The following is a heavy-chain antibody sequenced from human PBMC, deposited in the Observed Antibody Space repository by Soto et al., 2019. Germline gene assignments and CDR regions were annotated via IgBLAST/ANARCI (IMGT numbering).Heavy chain of an antibody. CDR3: TTQAWIQLWALDY. D-gene: IGHD5-18*01. V-gene: IGHV3-15*07. CDR1: GFTFSNAW. CDR2: IKSKTDGGTT. J-gene: IGHJ4*02. Sequence: EVQLVESGGGLVQPGGSLRLSCAASGFTFSNAWMNWVRQAPGKGLEWVGRIKSKTDGGTTDYAAPVKGRFTISRDDSKNTLYLQMNSLKTEDTAVYYCTTQAWIQLWALDYWGQGTLVTVSS.